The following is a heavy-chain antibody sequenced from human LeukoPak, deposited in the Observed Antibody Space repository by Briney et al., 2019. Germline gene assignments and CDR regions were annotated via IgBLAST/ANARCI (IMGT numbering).Heavy chain of an antibody. J-gene: IGHJ4*02. CDR1: VFTFSTYN. Sequence: GGSLRLSCAASVFTFSTYNMNWVRQAPGKGLEWVSSITSSSRYTFYADSVKGRFTISRDNAKRSLYLQMNSLRAEDTAVYYCVRQTSSWYIDSWGQGTLVTVSS. CDR3: VRQTSSWYIDS. D-gene: IGHD2-2*01. V-gene: IGHV3-21*04. CDR2: ITSSSRYT.